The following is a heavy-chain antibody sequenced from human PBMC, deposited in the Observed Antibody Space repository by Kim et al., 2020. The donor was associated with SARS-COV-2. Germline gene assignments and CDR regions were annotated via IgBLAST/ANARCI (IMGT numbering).Heavy chain of an antibody. CDR2: ICAGGGST. Sequence: GGSLRLSCAASGFTVSSYAMSWVRQAPGKGLDWVSSICAGGGSTYYTDSEKGRFTIPRDNSKNTLNQQENSLRAEDTPKYYYAKLIGAYTYFWGQGTQIT. CDR1: GFTVSSYA. CDR3: AKLIGAYTYF. D-gene: IGHD1-26*01. V-gene: IGHV3-23*01. J-gene: IGHJ4*02.